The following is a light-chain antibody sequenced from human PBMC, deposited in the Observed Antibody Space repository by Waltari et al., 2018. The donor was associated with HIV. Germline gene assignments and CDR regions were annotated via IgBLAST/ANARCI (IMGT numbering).Light chain of an antibody. CDR2: TNN. CDR3: AVWDDSLNGYV. J-gene: IGLJ1*01. V-gene: IGLV1-44*01. CDR1: SSNIGSNT. Sequence: QSVLTQPPSASGTPGQRVTFSCSGSSSNIGSNTVNWYQQFPGAAPKLLIYTNNRRPSGVPDRFSGSKSGTSASLAISGLQSEDEADYYCAVWDDSLNGYVFGPGTKVTVL.